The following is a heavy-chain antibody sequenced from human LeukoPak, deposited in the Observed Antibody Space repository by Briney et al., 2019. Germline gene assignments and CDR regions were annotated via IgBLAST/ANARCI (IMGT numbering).Heavy chain of an antibody. J-gene: IGHJ6*03. Sequence: QPGGSLRLSCAASGFTFSSYEMNWVRQAPGKGLEWVSFISTSSSYIHNADSVKGRFTISRDNAENSLYLQMNSLRAEDTAVYYCARAAIAAARIYYYMDVWGKGTTVTVSS. D-gene: IGHD6-13*01. CDR3: ARAAIAAARIYYYMDV. CDR2: ISTSSSYI. CDR1: GFTFSSYE. V-gene: IGHV3-48*03.